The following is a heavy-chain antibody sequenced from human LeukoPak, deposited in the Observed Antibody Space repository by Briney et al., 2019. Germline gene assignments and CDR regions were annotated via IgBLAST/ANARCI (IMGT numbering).Heavy chain of an antibody. V-gene: IGHV4-34*01. CDR3: ARGPAYYDILTGYYNYYYYGMDV. Sequence: PSETLSLTCAVYGGSFSGYYWSWIRQPPGKGLEWIGEINHSGSTNYNPSLKSRVTLSVDTSKNQFSLKLSSVTAADTAVYYCARGPAYYDILTGYYNYYYYGMDVWGQGTTVTVSS. D-gene: IGHD3-9*01. CDR2: INHSGST. CDR1: GGSFSGYY. J-gene: IGHJ6*02.